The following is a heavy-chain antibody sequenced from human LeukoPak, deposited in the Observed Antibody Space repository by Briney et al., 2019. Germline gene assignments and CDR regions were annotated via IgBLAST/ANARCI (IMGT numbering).Heavy chain of an antibody. CDR1: GGSISSYY. CDR3: TRHRDDFWSGYYIPGFDY. J-gene: IGHJ4*02. D-gene: IGHD3-3*01. Sequence: MPSETLSLTCTVSGGSISSYYWSWIRQPPGGGLEWIGYIYYSGSTNYNPSLKSRVTISVDTSKNQFSLKLSSVTAADTAVYYCTRHRDDFWSGYYIPGFDYWGQGTLVTISS. V-gene: IGHV4-59*01. CDR2: IYYSGST.